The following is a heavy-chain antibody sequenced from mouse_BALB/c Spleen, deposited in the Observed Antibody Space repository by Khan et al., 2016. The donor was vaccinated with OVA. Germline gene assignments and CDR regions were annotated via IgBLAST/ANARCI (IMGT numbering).Heavy chain of an antibody. J-gene: IGHJ3*01. CDR2: VSTGGSYT. Sequence: EVELVESGGDLVKPGGSLKLPCAASGFTFSTYGMSWVRQAPDKRLEWVATVSTGGSYTYYPDSVKGRFTISRDNAKNTLYLQMSGLRSEDTAMFYCTRRAYYYDSEGFAYWGQGTLVTVSA. CDR1: GFTFSTYG. D-gene: IGHD1-1*01. CDR3: TRRAYYYDSEGFAY. V-gene: IGHV5-6*02.